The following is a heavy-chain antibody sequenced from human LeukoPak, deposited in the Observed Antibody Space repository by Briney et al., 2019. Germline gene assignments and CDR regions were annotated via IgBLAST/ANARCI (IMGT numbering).Heavy chain of an antibody. J-gene: IGHJ4*02. V-gene: IGHV4-34*01. CDR3: ARERGTTVTTLGYDY. CDR1: GGSFSGYY. D-gene: IGHD4-17*01. CDR2: INHSGST. Sequence: SETLSLTCAVYGGSFSGYYWSWIRQSPGKGLEWIGEINHSGSTNYNPSLKSRVTISVDTSKNQFSLKLSSVTAADTAVYYCARERGTTVTTLGYDYWGQGTLVTVSS.